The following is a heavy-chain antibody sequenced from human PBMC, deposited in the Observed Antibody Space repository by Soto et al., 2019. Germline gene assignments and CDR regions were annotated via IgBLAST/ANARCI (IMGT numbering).Heavy chain of an antibody. J-gene: IGHJ4*02. V-gene: IGHV3-30-3*01. Sequence: PGGSLRLSCAASGFTFSSYAMHWVRQAPGKGLEWVAVISYDGSNKYYADSVKGRFTISRDNSKNTLYLQMNSLRAEDTAVYYCARDSLTRHAVAGTSLLDYWGQGTLVTVSS. CDR3: ARDSLTRHAVAGTSLLDY. CDR1: GFTFSSYA. D-gene: IGHD6-19*01. CDR2: ISYDGSNK.